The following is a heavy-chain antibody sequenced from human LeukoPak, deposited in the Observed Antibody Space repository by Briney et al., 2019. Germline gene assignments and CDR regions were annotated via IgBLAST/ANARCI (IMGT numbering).Heavy chain of an antibody. D-gene: IGHD3-9*01. Sequence: ASVKVSCKASGYTFTGYYMHLVRQAPGQGLEWMGWINPNSGGTKYAQKFQGRVTMTRDTSISTAHMELSRLRSDDTAVYYCARDDYDILSGYYKGLDYWGQGTLVTVSS. CDR1: GYTFTGYY. CDR3: ARDDYDILSGYYKGLDY. CDR2: INPNSGGT. J-gene: IGHJ4*02. V-gene: IGHV1-2*02.